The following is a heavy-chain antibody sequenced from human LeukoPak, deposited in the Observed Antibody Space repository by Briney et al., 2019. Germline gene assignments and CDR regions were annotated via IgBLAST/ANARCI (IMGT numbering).Heavy chain of an antibody. Sequence: ASVKVSCKASGYTFTGYYMHWVRQAPGQGLEWMGWINPNSGGTNYAQKFQGWVTMTRDTSISTAYMELRSLRSDDTAVYYCARDMGSSPGIDDYWGQGTLVTVSS. V-gene: IGHV1-2*04. CDR1: GYTFTGYY. CDR3: ARDMGSSPGIDDY. CDR2: INPNSGGT. D-gene: IGHD1-26*01. J-gene: IGHJ4*02.